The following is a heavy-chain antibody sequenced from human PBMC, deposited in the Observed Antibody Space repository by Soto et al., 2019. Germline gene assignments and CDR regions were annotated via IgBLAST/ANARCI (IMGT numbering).Heavy chain of an antibody. CDR2: ISGSADAT. J-gene: IGHJ3*01. D-gene: IGHD3-3*01. Sequence: VKLLESGGGLAQPGGSLRLSCVGSGFTFDSYAISWVRQAPGERLQWIAAISGSADATDYAHSVRGRFTISRDNAKKTVHLQMDSLRVEETAVYFCAKDTVGGYSFWSGYYSDGLDVWGQGTLVSVS. V-gene: IGHV3-23*01. CDR1: GFTFDSYA. CDR3: AKDTVGGYSFWSGYYSDGLDV.